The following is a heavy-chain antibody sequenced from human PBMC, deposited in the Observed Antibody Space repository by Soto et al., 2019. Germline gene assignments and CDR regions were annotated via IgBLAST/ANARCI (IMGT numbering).Heavy chain of an antibody. V-gene: IGHV4-34*01. CDR1: GGSFSGYY. Sequence: SETLSLTCAVYGGSFSGYYWSWIRQPPGKGLEWIGEINHSGSTNYNPSLKSRVTISVDTSKNQFSLKLSSVTAADTAVYYCARGEVTTLQFDPWGQGTLVTVSS. D-gene: IGHD4-17*01. CDR2: INHSGST. J-gene: IGHJ5*02. CDR3: ARGEVTTLQFDP.